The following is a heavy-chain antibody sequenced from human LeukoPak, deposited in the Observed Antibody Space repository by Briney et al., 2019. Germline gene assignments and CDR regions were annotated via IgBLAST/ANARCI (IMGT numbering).Heavy chain of an antibody. D-gene: IGHD6-19*01. V-gene: IGHV4-59*08. J-gene: IGHJ4*02. CDR2: IYYSGST. CDR1: GGSISSYY. Sequence: SETLSLTCTVSGGSISSYYWSWIRQPPGKGLEWIGYIYYSGSTYYNPSLKSRVTISVDTSKNQFSLKLSSVTAADTAVYYCARQRYSSGWDLDYWGQGTLVTVSS. CDR3: ARQRYSSGWDLDY.